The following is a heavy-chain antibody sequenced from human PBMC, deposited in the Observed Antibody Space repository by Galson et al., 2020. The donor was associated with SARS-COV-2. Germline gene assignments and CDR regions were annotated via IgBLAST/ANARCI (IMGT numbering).Heavy chain of an antibody. CDR1: RFSLRTARLG. V-gene: IGHV2-26*01. Sequence: SGPTLVKHTETLTLTCTVSRFSLRTARLGVTWIRQPPGTALHWLAHIFSNDAKSYSTSLKSRLTISKDTSKSEVVLTMTNRDPVDTATYYCARIQEVGARFGGVMAPPYYCGQGSLVTVAS. J-gene: IGHJ4*02. CDR2: IFSNDAK. CDR3: ARIQEVGARFGGVMAPPYY. D-gene: IGHD3-3*01.